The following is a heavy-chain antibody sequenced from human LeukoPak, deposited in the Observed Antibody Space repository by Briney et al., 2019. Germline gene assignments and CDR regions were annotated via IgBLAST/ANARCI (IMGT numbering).Heavy chain of an antibody. D-gene: IGHD3-16*01. Sequence: PSETLSLTCTVSGGSISSYYWSWIRQPPGKGLEWIGYIYYSGSTNYNPSLKSRVTISVDTSKNQFSLKLSSVTAADTAVYYCARDLGGALFDYWGQGTPVTVSS. V-gene: IGHV4-59*01. J-gene: IGHJ4*02. CDR3: ARDLGGALFDY. CDR2: IYYSGST. CDR1: GGSISSYY.